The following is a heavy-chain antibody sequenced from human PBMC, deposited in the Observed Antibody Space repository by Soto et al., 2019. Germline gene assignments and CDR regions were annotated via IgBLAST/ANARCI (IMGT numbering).Heavy chain of an antibody. Sequence: HITLKESGPTLVKPTQTLTLTCTFSGFSLSTGGLAVGWVRQPPGKALEWLALIYWDDDRRYRSSLKSRLTVVKATTSNRWVLKMTNWNPLDTGTNYFLHTRGGGDCPRSYSPHYSNGMAVWGKGPTFTVS. CDR3: LHTRGGGDCPRSYSPHYSNGMAV. CDR2: IYWDDDR. J-gene: IGHJ6*04. D-gene: IGHD2-21*02. CDR1: GFSLSTGGLA. V-gene: IGHV2-5*02.